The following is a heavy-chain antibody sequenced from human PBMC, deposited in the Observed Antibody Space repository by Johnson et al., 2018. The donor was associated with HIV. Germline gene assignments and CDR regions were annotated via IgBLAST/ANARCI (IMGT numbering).Heavy chain of an antibody. CDR1: GFTFSNAW. D-gene: IGHD2-21*01. CDR2: IYSGCST. V-gene: IGHV3-66*04. J-gene: IGHJ3*02. Sequence: VQLVESGGGLVQPGGSLRLSCAASGFTFSNAWMSWVRQAPGQGLEWVSVIYSGCSTYYADSVKRRFTISRNNVQNSMLLQMNSLRADDMAVYFCVRRMVVGYVAFDIWGQGTMVSVSS. CDR3: VRRMVVGYVAFDI.